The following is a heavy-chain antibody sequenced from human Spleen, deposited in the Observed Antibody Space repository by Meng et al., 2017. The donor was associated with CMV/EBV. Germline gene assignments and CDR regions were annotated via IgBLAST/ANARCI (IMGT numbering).Heavy chain of an antibody. CDR1: GGSFSGYY. CDR2: INHSGST. V-gene: IGHV4-34*01. J-gene: IGHJ3*02. Sequence: SETLSLTCAVCGGSFSGYYWSWIRQPPGKGLEWIGEINHSGSTNYNPSLKSRVTISVDTPKNQFSLKLTSVTAADTAMYYCAGPDDMGSSPHDPFDMWGQGTMVTVSS. CDR3: AGPDDMGSSPHDPFDM. D-gene: IGHD1-1*01.